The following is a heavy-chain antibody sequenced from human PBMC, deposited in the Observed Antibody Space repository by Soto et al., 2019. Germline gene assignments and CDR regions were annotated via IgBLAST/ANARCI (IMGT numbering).Heavy chain of an antibody. Sequence: QVQLVESGGGVVQPGRSLRLSCAASGFTFSSYAMHWVRQAPGKGLEWVAVISYDGSNKYYADSVKGRFTISRDNSKNTLYLQMNSLRAEDTAVYYCARDEHPFVVVEAAQYWGQGTLVTVSS. J-gene: IGHJ4*02. CDR3: ARDEHPFVVVEAAQY. CDR2: ISYDGSNK. V-gene: IGHV3-30-3*01. D-gene: IGHD2-15*01. CDR1: GFTFSSYA.